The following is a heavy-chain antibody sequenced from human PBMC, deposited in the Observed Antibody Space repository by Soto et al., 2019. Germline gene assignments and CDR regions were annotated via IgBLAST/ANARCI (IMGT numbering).Heavy chain of an antibody. D-gene: IGHD4-17*01. CDR3: ARDDSYGNRFDY. Sequence: LETLSLTCTVSGGSISSYYWSWIRQPPGKGLEWIGYIYYSGSTNYNPSLKSRVTISVDTSKNQFSLKLSSVTAADTAVYYCARDDSYGNRFDYWGQGTLVTVSS. CDR1: GGSISSYY. V-gene: IGHV4-59*01. J-gene: IGHJ4*02. CDR2: IYYSGST.